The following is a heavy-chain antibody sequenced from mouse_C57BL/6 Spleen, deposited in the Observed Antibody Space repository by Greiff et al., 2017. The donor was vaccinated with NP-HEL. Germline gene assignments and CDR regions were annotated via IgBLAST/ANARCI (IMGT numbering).Heavy chain of an antibody. D-gene: IGHD2-5*01. CDR3: ARRSNYEGAMDY. Sequence: QVHVKQPGAELVKPGASVKMSCKASGYTFTSYWITWVKQRPGQGLEWIGDIYPGSGSTNYNEKFKSKASLTVDTSSSTAYMQLSSLTSEDSAVYYCARRSNYEGAMDYWGQGTSVTVSS. J-gene: IGHJ4*01. CDR1: GYTFTSYW. V-gene: IGHV1-55*01. CDR2: IYPGSGST.